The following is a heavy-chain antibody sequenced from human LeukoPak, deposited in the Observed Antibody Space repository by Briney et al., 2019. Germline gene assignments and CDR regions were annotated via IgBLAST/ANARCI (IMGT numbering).Heavy chain of an antibody. J-gene: IGHJ4*02. CDR3: AKSRGYSAYDFPDY. CDR2: ISTGSSFI. CDR1: GFTFSSYV. D-gene: IGHD5-12*01. Sequence: PGGSLRLSCAASGFTFSSYVMNWVRQTPGKGLEWVSSISTGSSFIYYADSVKGRFTISRDNAKNSLYLQMNSLRVEDTAVYYCAKSRGYSAYDFPDYWGQGTLVTVSS. V-gene: IGHV3-21*04.